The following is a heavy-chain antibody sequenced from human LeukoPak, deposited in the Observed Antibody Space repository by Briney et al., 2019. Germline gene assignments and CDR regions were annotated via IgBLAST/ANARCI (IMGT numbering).Heavy chain of an antibody. CDR3: ARVLVSSSWTFDY. CDR2: ISSSSSYI. CDR1: GFTFSSYS. Sequence: GGSLRLSCAASGFTFSSYSMNWVRQAQGKGLEGVSSISSSSSYIYYADSGKGRFTISRDNAKNSLYLQMNSLRAEDTAVYYCARVLVSSSWTFDYCGQGTLVTVSS. D-gene: IGHD6-13*01. V-gene: IGHV3-21*01. J-gene: IGHJ4*02.